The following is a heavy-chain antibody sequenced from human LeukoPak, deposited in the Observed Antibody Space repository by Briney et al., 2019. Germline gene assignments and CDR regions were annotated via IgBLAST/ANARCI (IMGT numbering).Heavy chain of an antibody. V-gene: IGHV1-69*04. Sequence: GSSVQFSSKASGGPFISYAISWVRQAPGQGLEWMGRIIPILGIANYAQKFQGRVTITADKSTSTAYMELSSLRSEDTAVYYCARDAHYYDSSGYYYDAFDIWGQGTMVTVSS. J-gene: IGHJ3*02. CDR3: ARDAHYYDSSGYYYDAFDI. CDR2: IIPILGIA. CDR1: GGPFISYA. D-gene: IGHD3-22*01.